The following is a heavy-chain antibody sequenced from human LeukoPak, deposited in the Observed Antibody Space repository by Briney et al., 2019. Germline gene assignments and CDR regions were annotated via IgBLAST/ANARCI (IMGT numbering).Heavy chain of an antibody. Sequence: PGESLRLSCVASGFTLSSYYMHWVRQVPGKGLVWVSCISGDGSSTKCADSVKGRFTISRDNAKNTLYLQVNSLRAEDTAVYYCAQGGSPGALDYWGRGTLVTVSS. D-gene: IGHD2-15*01. J-gene: IGHJ4*02. CDR2: ISGDGSST. CDR1: GFTLSSYY. V-gene: IGHV3-74*01. CDR3: AQGGSPGALDY.